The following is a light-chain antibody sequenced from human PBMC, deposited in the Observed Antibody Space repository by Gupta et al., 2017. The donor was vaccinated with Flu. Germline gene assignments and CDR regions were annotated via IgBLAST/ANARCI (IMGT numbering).Light chain of an antibody. Sequence: GDTGTITCRASQTISTWLAWYQQKPGKAPNLLIYKASTLQTGVPSRFSGSGSGTDFTLTINNLQPEDFATYYCQKYDVYPLTFGGGTRVGIK. V-gene: IGKV1-5*03. CDR1: QTISTW. CDR3: QKYDVYPLT. J-gene: IGKJ4*01. CDR2: KAS.